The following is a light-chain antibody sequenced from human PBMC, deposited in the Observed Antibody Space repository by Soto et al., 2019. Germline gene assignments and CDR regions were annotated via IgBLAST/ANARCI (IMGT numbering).Light chain of an antibody. V-gene: IGKV1-6*01. CDR3: LQDFDYPPT. Sequence: ATQITQSPSSLSASVGDTVTITCRASQGIRNELAWYQQAPGKAPKLLIYAASTVQSGVPSRFSGSGSDTDFTLTISSLQPEDFATYYCLQDFDYPPTFGHGTKLEI. J-gene: IGKJ1*01. CDR2: AAS. CDR1: QGIRNE.